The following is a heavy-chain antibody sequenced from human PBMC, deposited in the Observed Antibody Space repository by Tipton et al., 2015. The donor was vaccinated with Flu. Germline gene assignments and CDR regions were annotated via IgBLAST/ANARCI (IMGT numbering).Heavy chain of an antibody. CDR3: ATRCGISNTFDYHYGVDV. V-gene: IGHV3-30*03. D-gene: IGHD3-3*01. CDR1: GFNLSSYE. J-gene: IGHJ6*02. CDR2: ISPDGGDK. Sequence: SLRLSCSASGFNLSSYEMNWLRLPPGKGPEWVADISPDGGDKFYADSVRGRFTIFRDNSKNTLYLQMVNLRHEDTATYYCATRCGISNTFDYHYGVDVWCRGTTVTVSS.